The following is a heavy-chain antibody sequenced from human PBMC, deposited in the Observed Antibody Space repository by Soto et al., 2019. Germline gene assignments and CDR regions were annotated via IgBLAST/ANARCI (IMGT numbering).Heavy chain of an antibody. CDR1: GGTFNTYT. D-gene: IGHD1-20*01. J-gene: IGHJ6*02. CDR2: IMPLYAKP. Sequence: QVQLVLSGAEVNKPGSSVKVSCKASGGTFNTYTISWVRQVPGQGLEWMGGIMPLYAKPTYAQTFQGRLMIAADEHTNTVYMELSSLRSEDTALYYCASLNNWSSGDGRIDVWGRGTAVSVSS. CDR3: ASLNNWSSGDGRIDV. V-gene: IGHV1-69*01.